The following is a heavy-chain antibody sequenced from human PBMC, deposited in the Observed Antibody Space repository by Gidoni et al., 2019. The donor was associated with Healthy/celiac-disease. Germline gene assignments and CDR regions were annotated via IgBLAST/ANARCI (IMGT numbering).Heavy chain of an antibody. Sequence: QVQLVESGGGVVQPGRSLSPSCRASGFTFSSYALHWVRQAPGKGLEWVAVISYDGSNKYYADSVKGRFTISRDNSKNTLYLKMNSLRAEDTAVYYCAREPRITMIVVVRGPSDAFDIWGQGTMVTVSS. CDR3: AREPRITMIVVVRGPSDAFDI. CDR2: ISYDGSNK. J-gene: IGHJ3*02. V-gene: IGHV3-30-3*01. D-gene: IGHD3-22*01. CDR1: GFTFSSYA.